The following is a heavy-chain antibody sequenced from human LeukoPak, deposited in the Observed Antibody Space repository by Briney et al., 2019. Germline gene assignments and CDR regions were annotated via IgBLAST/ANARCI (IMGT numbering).Heavy chain of an antibody. D-gene: IGHD3-10*01. CDR1: GYTFSTYG. Sequence: ASVKVSCKASGYTFSTYGISWVRQAPGQGLEWMGWISTNNGNTQYAQKFQGRVTMTTDTSTSTAYMEVRSLRSDDTAVYYCARDIRGSGTWKFGPWGRGTLVTVSS. CDR2: ISTNNGNT. V-gene: IGHV1-18*01. J-gene: IGHJ5*02. CDR3: ARDIRGSGTWKFGP.